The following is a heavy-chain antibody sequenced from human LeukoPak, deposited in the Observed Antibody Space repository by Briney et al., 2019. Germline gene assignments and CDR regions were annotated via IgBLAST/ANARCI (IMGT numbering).Heavy chain of an antibody. CDR3: AKDLDVVPAAGNDY. D-gene: IGHD2-2*01. V-gene: IGHV3-23*01. J-gene: IGHJ4*02. CDR1: GFTFSSYA. Sequence: GGSLRLSCAASGFTFSSYAMSWVRQAPGKGLEWVSAISGSGGSTYYADSMKGRFTISRDNSKDTLYLQMNSLRAEDTAVYYCAKDLDVVPAAGNDYWGQGTLVTVSS. CDR2: ISGSGGST.